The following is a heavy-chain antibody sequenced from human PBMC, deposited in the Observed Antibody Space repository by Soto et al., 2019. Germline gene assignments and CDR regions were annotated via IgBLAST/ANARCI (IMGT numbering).Heavy chain of an antibody. D-gene: IGHD6-19*01. CDR2: IYPGDSDT. Sequence: GESLKISCKGSGYSFTSYWIGWVRQMPGKGLEWMGIIYPGDSDTRYSPSFQGQVTISADKSISTAYLQWSSLKASDTAMYYCARDTPPSPYSSGWYSPLNWFDPWGQGTLVTVSS. CDR1: GYSFTSYW. CDR3: ARDTPPSPYSSGWYSPLNWFDP. V-gene: IGHV5-51*01. J-gene: IGHJ5*02.